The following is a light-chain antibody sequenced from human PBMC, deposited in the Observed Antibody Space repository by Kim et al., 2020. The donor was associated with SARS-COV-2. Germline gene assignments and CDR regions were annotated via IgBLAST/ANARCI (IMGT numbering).Light chain of an antibody. Sequence: AVSPGERATLSCRASQSVSTNLVWYQQRPGQAPRLLNYDASTRATGIPARFSGSGSGTEFTLTISSLQSEDFAVYYCQQYNNFRTFGQGTKVDIK. CDR2: DAS. CDR3: QQYNNFRT. V-gene: IGKV3-15*01. J-gene: IGKJ1*01. CDR1: QSVSTN.